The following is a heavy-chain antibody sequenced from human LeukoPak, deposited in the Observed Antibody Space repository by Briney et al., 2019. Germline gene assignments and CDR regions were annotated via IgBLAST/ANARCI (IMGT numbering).Heavy chain of an antibody. V-gene: IGHV3-21*06. D-gene: IGHD2-2*01. Sequence: GGSLRLSCSASGFTFSHAWMSWVRQAPGKGLEWVSSITSSSTHTYYADSVKGRFTISRDNAKNSVYLQINSLRDEDTAVYYCASIDCSSSSCLDWGQGTLVTVSS. CDR1: GFTFSHAW. CDR3: ASIDCSSSSCLD. CDR2: ITSSSTHT. J-gene: IGHJ4*02.